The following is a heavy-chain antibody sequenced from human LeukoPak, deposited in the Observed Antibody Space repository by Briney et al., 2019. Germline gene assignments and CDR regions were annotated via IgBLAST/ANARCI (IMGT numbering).Heavy chain of an antibody. D-gene: IGHD2-2*01. J-gene: IGHJ4*02. CDR3: AKGSRLVVPAAMRYYFDY. Sequence: GGSLRLSCAASGFTFSSYGMHWVRQAPGKGLEWVADIWYDGSNKCYTDSVKGRFTISRDNSKNTLYLQMDSLRAEDTAVYYCAKGSRLVVPAAMRYYFDYWGQGTLVTVSS. CDR1: GFTFSSYG. V-gene: IGHV3-30*02. CDR2: IWYDGSNK.